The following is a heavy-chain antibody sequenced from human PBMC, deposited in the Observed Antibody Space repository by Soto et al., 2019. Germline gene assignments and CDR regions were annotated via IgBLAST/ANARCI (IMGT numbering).Heavy chain of an antibody. D-gene: IGHD1-26*01. CDR1: GDSISSSSYY. CDR2: IYYSGNT. J-gene: IGHJ4*02. CDR3: ARGRGCFDY. V-gene: IGHV4-39*01. Sequence: QLQLQESGPGLVKPSETLSLTCTVSGDSISSSSYYWGWIRQPPGKGLEWIGSIYYSGNTYQNPSLKRRVTTSVDTSTEQSSLRLSSVTAADTAGYYCARGRGCFDYWGQGTLVMVSS.